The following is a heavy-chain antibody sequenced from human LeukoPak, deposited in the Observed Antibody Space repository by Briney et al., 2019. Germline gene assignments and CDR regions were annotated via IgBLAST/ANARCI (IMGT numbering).Heavy chain of an antibody. CDR1: GYSISSGYY. CDR3: ARVPPHYYGTGSPD. D-gene: IGHD3-10*01. CDR2: IYNTGST. Sequence: SETLPLNCNVSGYSISSGYYWGWIRHPPGKGLQWIGSIYNTGSTYYNPSLKSRITISVDTSKNQFSLRVTSVTATDTAVYYCARVPPHYYGTGSPDWGQGTLVTVSA. J-gene: IGHJ4*02. V-gene: IGHV4-38-2*02.